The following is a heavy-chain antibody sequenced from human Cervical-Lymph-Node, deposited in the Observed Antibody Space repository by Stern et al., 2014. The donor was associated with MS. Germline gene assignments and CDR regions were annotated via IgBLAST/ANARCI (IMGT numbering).Heavy chain of an antibody. CDR1: GFSLSTRGMG. J-gene: IGHJ6*02. Sequence: ESGPALVKPTQTLTLTCTFSGFSLSTRGMGVSWIRQPPGKALEWLAFIDWDDDKYYSTSLKTRLTISKDSSKNQVVLTMTNMDPVDTATYYCARISFPYYFYGMDVWGQGSTVIVSS. CDR2: IDWDDDK. D-gene: IGHD2-21*01. V-gene: IGHV2-70*13. CDR3: ARISFPYYFYGMDV.